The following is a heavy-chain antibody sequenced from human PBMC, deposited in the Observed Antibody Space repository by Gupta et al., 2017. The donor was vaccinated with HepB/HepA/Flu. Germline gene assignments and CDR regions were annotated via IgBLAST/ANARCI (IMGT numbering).Heavy chain of an antibody. CDR1: GFTCTDYF. CDR3: ARGPSLYTTYYYYYGMDV. V-gene: IGHV3-72*01. D-gene: IGHD1-1*01. CDR2: TRNKANNYTT. Sequence: EVQLVESGGGLVQPGGSLRLSCAASGFTCTDYFIDWVRQAPGKGLEWVGRTRNKANNYTTKYAASVKGRFTISRDDSQNSLYLQMNSLKNEDTAVYYCARGPSLYTTYYYYYGMDVWGQGTTVTVSS. J-gene: IGHJ6*02.